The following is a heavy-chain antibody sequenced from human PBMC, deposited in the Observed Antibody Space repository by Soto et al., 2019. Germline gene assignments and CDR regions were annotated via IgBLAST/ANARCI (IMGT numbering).Heavy chain of an antibody. CDR3: ARAGRVVVAARYYYYYYGMDV. CDR1: GYTFTSYD. CDR2: MNPNSGNT. D-gene: IGHD2-15*01. J-gene: IGHJ6*02. Sequence: ASVKVSCKASGYTFTSYDINWVRQATGQGLEWMGWMNPNSGNTGYAQKFQGRVTMTRNTSISTAYMELSSLRSEDTAVYYWARAGRVVVAARYYYYYYGMDVWGQGTTVTVSS. V-gene: IGHV1-8*01.